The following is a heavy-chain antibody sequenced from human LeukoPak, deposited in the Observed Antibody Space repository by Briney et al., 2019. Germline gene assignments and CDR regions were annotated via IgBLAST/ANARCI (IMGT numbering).Heavy chain of an antibody. V-gene: IGHV1-8*01. D-gene: IGHD5-18*01. CDR2: MNPNSGNT. Sequence: ASVKVSCKASGYTFTSYDINWVRQATGQGLEWMGWMNPNSGNTGYAQKFQGRVTITRDTSASTAYMELSSLKSEDTAVYYCARARGYSYGYYYWGQGTLVTVSS. J-gene: IGHJ4*02. CDR1: GYTFTSYD. CDR3: ARARGYSYGYYY.